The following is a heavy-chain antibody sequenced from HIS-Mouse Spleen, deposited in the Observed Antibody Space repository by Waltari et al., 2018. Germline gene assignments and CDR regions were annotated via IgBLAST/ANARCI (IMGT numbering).Heavy chain of an antibody. D-gene: IGHD4-4*01. J-gene: IGHJ3*02. CDR3: AHNDYSDAFDI. V-gene: IGHV2-5*02. CDR1: GFSLSTSGVG. Sequence: QITLKESGPTLVKPTQTLTLTCTFSGFSLSTSGVGVGWIRQPPGKALEWLALIYWDDDKRYSASLKSRLTITKDTSKNQGVLTMTNMDPVDTATYYCAHNDYSDAFDIWGQGTMVTVSS. CDR2: IYWDDDK.